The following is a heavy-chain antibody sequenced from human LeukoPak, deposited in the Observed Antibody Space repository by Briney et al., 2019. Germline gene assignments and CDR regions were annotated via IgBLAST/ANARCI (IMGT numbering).Heavy chain of an antibody. D-gene: IGHD3-22*01. V-gene: IGHV3-21*01. CDR1: GFTFSTYS. CDR3: ARRRYYDSSEVFGY. CDR2: ISSTSSYI. J-gene: IGHJ4*02. Sequence: GGSLRLSCAASGFTFSTYSMNWVRQAPGKGLEWVSSISSTSSYIYYADSVRGRFTISRDNAKNSLCLQMNSLRAEDTAVYYCARRRYYDSSEVFGYWGQGTLVTVSS.